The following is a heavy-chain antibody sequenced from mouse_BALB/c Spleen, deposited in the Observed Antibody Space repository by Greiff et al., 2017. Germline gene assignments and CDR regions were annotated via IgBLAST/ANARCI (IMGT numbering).Heavy chain of an antibody. CDR2: IWGDGST. D-gene: IGHD2-4*01. CDR3: ARDPYDYDDGGYYYAMDY. V-gene: IGHV2-6-7*01. J-gene: IGHJ4*01. CDR1: GFSLTGYG. Sequence: QVQLKESGPGLVAPSQSLSITCTVSGFSLTGYGVNWVRQPPGKGLEWLGMIWGDGSTDYNSALKSRLSISKDNSKSQVFLKMNSLQTDDTARYYCARDPYDYDDGGYYYAMDYWGQGTSVTVSS.